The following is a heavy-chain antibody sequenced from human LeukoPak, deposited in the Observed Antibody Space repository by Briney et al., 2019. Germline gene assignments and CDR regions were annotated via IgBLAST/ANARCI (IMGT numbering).Heavy chain of an antibody. J-gene: IGHJ3*02. V-gene: IGHV1-24*01. Sequence: ASVKVSFKVSGYTLTELSMHWVRLAPGKGLEWMGGFDPEDGETIYAQKFQGRVTMTEDTSTDTAYMELSSLRSEDTAVYYCATDQVTMVRGVSHAFDIWGQGTMVTVSS. CDR2: FDPEDGET. D-gene: IGHD3-10*01. CDR1: GYTLTELS. CDR3: ATDQVTMVRGVSHAFDI.